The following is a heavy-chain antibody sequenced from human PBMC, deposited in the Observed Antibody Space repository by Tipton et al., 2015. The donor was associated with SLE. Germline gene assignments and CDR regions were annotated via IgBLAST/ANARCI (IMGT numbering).Heavy chain of an antibody. CDR3: ARGGDPDCFDY. Sequence: GLVKPSETLSLTCTVSGGSVGSRPYYWGWIRQPPGKGLEWIGYIYNRGGTDYSPSLKSRVTISADTSKNQFSLKLSSVTAADTAVYYCARGGDPDCFDYWGQGTLVTVSS. J-gene: IGHJ4*02. CDR1: GGSVGSRPYY. CDR2: IYNRGGT. V-gene: IGHV4-31*03.